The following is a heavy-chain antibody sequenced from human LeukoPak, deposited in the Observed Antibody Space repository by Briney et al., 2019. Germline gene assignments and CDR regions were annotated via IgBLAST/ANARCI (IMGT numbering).Heavy chain of an antibody. J-gene: IGHJ4*02. CDR3: ASSGSYRFDY. Sequence: GGSLRLSCAASGFTFSSCSMNWVRQAPGKGLEWVSHITASGTAMFYADSVKGRFTISRDNAKNSLYLQMNSLRDEDTAVYYCASSGSYRFDYWGQGTLVTVSS. CDR2: ITASGTAM. CDR1: GFTFSSCS. V-gene: IGHV3-48*02. D-gene: IGHD1-26*01.